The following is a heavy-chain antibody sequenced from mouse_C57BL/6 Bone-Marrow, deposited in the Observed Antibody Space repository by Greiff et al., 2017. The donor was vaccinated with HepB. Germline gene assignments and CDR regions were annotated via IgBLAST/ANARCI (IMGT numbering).Heavy chain of an antibody. V-gene: IGHV5-9*01. CDR2: ISGGGGNT. J-gene: IGHJ2*01. Sequence: EVMLVESGGGLVKPGGSLKLSCAASGFTFSSYTMSWVRQTPEKRLEWVATISGGGGNTYYPDSVKGRFTISRDNAKNTLYLQMSSLRSEDTALYYCARRGVTTSYFDYWGKGTTLTVSS. CDR3: ARRGVTTSYFDY. D-gene: IGHD2-2*01. CDR1: GFTFSSYT.